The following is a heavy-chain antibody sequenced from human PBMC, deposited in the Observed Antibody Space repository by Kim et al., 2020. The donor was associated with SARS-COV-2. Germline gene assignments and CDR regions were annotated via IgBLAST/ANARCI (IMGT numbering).Heavy chain of an antibody. J-gene: IGHJ4*02. V-gene: IGHV1-18*01. Sequence: NKAQKLQGRVTMTTDTSTSTAYMELRSLRSDDTAVYYCARVETEAYYFDYWGQGTLVTVSS. CDR3: ARVETEAYYFDY.